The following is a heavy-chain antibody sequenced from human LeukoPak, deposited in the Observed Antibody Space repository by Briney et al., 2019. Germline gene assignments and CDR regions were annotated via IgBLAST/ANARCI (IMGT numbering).Heavy chain of an antibody. CDR1: GGSISSSSYF. Sequence: SETLSLTCTVSGGSISSSSYFWGWIRQPPGKGLEWIGSIYYTRSTYYNPSLKSRVTISVATSKNQFSLKLSSVTAADTAVYYCARGRGEYYYGSGSLHDAFDIWGQGTMVTVSS. CDR2: IYYTRST. J-gene: IGHJ3*02. D-gene: IGHD3-10*01. V-gene: IGHV4-39*01. CDR3: ARGRGEYYYGSGSLHDAFDI.